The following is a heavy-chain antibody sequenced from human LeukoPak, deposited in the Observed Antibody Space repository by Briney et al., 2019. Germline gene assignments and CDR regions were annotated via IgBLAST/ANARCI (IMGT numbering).Heavy chain of an antibody. CDR2: IYYSGST. V-gene: IGHV4-59*01. CDR1: GGSISSYY. D-gene: IGHD5-18*01. CDR3: AREHSYGFVDY. Sequence: PSETLSLTCTVSGGSISSYYWSWIRQPPGKGLEWIGYIYYSGSTNYNPSLKSRVTISVDTSKNQFSLKLSSVTAADTAVYYRAREHSYGFVDYWGQGTLVTVSS. J-gene: IGHJ4*02.